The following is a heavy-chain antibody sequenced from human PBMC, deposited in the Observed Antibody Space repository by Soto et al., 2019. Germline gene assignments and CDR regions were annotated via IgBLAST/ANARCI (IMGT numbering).Heavy chain of an antibody. CDR1: RYIFTNYG. V-gene: IGHV1-18*01. J-gene: IGHJ6*02. Sequence: QVQLVQSGVEVREPGASVQVSCTAVRYIFTNYGVSWVRQTPGQGLEWMGWITTYNGNTEYAQKFQGRVTMTTDASTSRAYMELWILRSDDTAIYYCARALTGYGMDVWGQGTTVTVSS. CDR3: ARALTGYGMDV. CDR2: ITTYNGNT.